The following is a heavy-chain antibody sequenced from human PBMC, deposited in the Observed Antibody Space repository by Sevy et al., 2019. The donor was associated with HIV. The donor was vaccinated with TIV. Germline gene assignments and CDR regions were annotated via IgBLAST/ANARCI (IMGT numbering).Heavy chain of an antibody. J-gene: IGHJ4*02. CDR1: GGSLSSGSYY. D-gene: IGHD6-13*01. CDR3: XXXXXXAAGGYFDN. Sequence: SETLSLTCTVSGGSLSSGSYYWSWIRQPPGKGLEWIGYISYIGSTNYNPSLKSRVTISVDTSKNQLSLRLTSVTAAXTTVYXXXXXXXXAAGGYFDNWGQGTLVTVSS. CDR2: ISYIGST. V-gene: IGHV4-61*01.